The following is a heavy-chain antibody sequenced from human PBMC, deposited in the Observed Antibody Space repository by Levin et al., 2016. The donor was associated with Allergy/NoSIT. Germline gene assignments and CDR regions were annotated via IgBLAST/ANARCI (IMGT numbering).Heavy chain of an antibody. Sequence: WIRQPPGKGLEWIGEINHSGSTNYNPSLKSRVTISVDTSKNQFSLKLSSVTAADTAVYYCARVRGHCSSTSCSYYYMDVWGKGTTVTVSS. CDR3: ARVRGHCSSTSCSYYYMDV. J-gene: IGHJ6*03. CDR2: INHSGST. V-gene: IGHV4-34*01. D-gene: IGHD2-2*01.